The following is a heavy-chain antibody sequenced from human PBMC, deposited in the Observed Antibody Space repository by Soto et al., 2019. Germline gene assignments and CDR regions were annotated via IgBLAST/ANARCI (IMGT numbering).Heavy chain of an antibody. J-gene: IGHJ4*02. CDR2: IGTAGDT. V-gene: IGHV3-13*01. D-gene: IGHD2-21*01. CDR3: TTDLIAWPRGY. CDR1: GFTFSSYD. Sequence: GGSLRLSCAASGFTFSSYDMHWVRQATGKGLEWVSAIGTAGDTYYPGSVKGRFTISRENAKNSLYLQMNSLRAEDTAVYYCTTDLIAWPRGYWGQGTLVTVSS.